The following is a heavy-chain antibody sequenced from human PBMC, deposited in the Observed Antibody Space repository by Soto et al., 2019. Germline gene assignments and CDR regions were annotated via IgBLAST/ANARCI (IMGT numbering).Heavy chain of an antibody. Sequence: ELQVVESGGGLVQPGGSLRLSCVGSGFTFGNYWMSWVRQAPGKGLEWVANIKQDGSERYSVDSVKGRFTISRDNDKNSLYLQMNSLRAGDTAVYYCARGRYCSGNTCWQFEYWGQGTLVTVSS. CDR2: IKQDGSER. CDR1: GFTFGNYW. D-gene: IGHD2-15*01. V-gene: IGHV3-7*05. J-gene: IGHJ4*02. CDR3: ARGRYCSGNTCWQFEY.